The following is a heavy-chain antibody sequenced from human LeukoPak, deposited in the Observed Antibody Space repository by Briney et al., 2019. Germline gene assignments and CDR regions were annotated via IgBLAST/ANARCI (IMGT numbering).Heavy chain of an antibody. J-gene: IGHJ6*04. D-gene: IGHD6-13*01. Sequence: GGSLRLSCAASGFTVSSNYMSWVRQAPGKGLEWVSVIYSGGTTYYADSVTGRFTISRDNSKNTLYLQMNSPRAEDTAVYYCARDLSSSWGGGMDVWGKGTTVTVSS. CDR1: GFTVSSNY. CDR2: IYSGGTT. V-gene: IGHV3-53*01. CDR3: ARDLSSSWGGGMDV.